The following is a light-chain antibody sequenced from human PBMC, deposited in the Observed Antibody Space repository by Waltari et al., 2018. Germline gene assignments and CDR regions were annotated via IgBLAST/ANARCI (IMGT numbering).Light chain of an antibody. CDR2: KAS. J-gene: IGKJ3*01. Sequence: DIQMTQSPSTLSASVGDRVTITCRANQTISSWLAWYQQTPGKPPKLLIYKASSLESGVPSTFSGSGSGTEFTLTISSLQPDDFATYYCQQYDSYPFTFGPGTRVDIK. CDR1: QTISSW. CDR3: QQYDSYPFT. V-gene: IGKV1-5*03.